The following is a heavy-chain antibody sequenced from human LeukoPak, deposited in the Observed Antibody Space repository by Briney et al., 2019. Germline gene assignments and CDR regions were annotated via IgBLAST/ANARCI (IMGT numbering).Heavy chain of an antibody. V-gene: IGHV3-30*18. J-gene: IGHJ4*02. CDR1: GFTFSTYG. D-gene: IGHD2-21*01. CDR2: ISYDGSNE. CDR3: AKEFNRGLPDY. Sequence: GGSLRLSCAASGFTFSTYGMHWVRQAPGKGLEWVAVISYDGSNEYYADSVKGRSTISRDNSKNTLYLQMSSLRAEDTAVYYCAKEFNRGLPDYWGQGTLVTVPS.